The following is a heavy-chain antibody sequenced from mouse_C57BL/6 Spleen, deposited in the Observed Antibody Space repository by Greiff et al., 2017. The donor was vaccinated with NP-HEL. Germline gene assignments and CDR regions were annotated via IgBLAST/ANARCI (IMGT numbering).Heavy chain of an antibody. Sequence: QVQLQQPGTELVKPGASVKLSCKASGYTFTSYWMHWVKQRPGQGLEWIGNINPSNGGTNYNEKFKSKATLPVDKSSSTVYMELSRLTSDDSAVYYCARGRLKGDYFAMDYWGQGTSVTVSS. CDR1: GYTFTSYW. V-gene: IGHV1-53*01. CDR2: INPSNGGT. D-gene: IGHD3-2*02. CDR3: ARGRLKGDYFAMDY. J-gene: IGHJ4*01.